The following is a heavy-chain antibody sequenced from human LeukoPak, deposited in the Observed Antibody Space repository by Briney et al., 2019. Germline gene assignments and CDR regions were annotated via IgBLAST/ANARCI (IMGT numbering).Heavy chain of an antibody. J-gene: IGHJ4*02. CDR2: IYYSGST. V-gene: IGHV4-39*07. D-gene: IGHD2-8*01. CDR1: GGSISSSSYY. CDR3: ARDTTGLGFFDY. Sequence: SETLSLTCTVSGGSISSSSYYWDWIRQPPGKGLEWIGSIYYSGSTYYNPSLKSRVTISVDTSKNQFSLKLSSVTAADTAVYYCARDTTGLGFFDYWGQGTLVTVSS.